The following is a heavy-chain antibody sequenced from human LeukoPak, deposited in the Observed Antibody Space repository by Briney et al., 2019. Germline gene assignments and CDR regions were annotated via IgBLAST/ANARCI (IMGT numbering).Heavy chain of an antibody. CDR3: ARVIIAAAGDFDY. V-gene: IGHV4-4*02. CDR1: GGSISSSNW. CDR2: IYHSGST. D-gene: IGHD6-13*01. Sequence: PSETLSLTCAVSGGSISSSNWWSWVRQPPGKGLEWIGEIYHSGSTNYNPSLKSRVTISVDKSKNQFSLKLSSVTAADTAVYYCARVIIAAAGDFDYWGQGTLVTVSS. J-gene: IGHJ4*02.